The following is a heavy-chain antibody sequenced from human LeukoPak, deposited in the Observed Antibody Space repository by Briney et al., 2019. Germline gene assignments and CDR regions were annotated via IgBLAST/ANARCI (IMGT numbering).Heavy chain of an antibody. J-gene: IGHJ4*02. CDR3: TRGGDSYLGSSDY. D-gene: IGHD2-21*01. CDR2: IYHSGST. V-gene: IGHV4-38-2*02. Sequence: SETLSLTCSVSGYPISSGYYWGWIRQPPGKGLEWIGSIYHSGSTYHNPSLKSRVTISVDTSKNQLSLKLSSVTAADSAVYYCTRGGDSYLGSSDYWGQGTLVTASS. CDR1: GYPISSGYY.